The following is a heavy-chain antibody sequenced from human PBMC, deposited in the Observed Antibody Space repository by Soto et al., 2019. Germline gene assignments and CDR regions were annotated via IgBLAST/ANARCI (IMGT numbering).Heavy chain of an antibody. V-gene: IGHV3-23*01. J-gene: IGHJ3*02. D-gene: IGHD3-10*01. CDR2: ISGSGGST. Sequence: GGSLRLSCAASGFTFSSYAMSWVRQAPGKGLEWVSAISGSGGSTYYADSVKGRFTISRDNSKNTLYLQMNSLRAEDTAVYYCAKVPLTMIRGVPPQFAFDIWGEGTMVTVS. CDR1: GFTFSSYA. CDR3: AKVPLTMIRGVPPQFAFDI.